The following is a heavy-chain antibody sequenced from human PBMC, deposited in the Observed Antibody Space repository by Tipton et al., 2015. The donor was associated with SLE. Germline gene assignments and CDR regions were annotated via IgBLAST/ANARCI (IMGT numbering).Heavy chain of an antibody. D-gene: IGHD6-19*01. J-gene: IGHJ4*02. CDR2: IYTSGST. Sequence: TLSLTCTVSGGSISSYYWSWIRQSPGKGLEWIGYIYTSGSTNYNPSLKSRVAMSVDTSKNQFSLKLSSVTAADTAVYYCARGLAFDYWGQGTLVTVSS. CDR1: GGSISSYY. V-gene: IGHV4-4*09. CDR3: ARGLAFDY.